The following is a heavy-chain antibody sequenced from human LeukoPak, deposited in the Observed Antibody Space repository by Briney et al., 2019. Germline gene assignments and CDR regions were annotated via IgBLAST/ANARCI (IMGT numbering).Heavy chain of an antibody. V-gene: IGHV3-30*03. D-gene: IGHD5-18*01. CDR2: ISYDGSYK. CDR1: EFTFSTYG. J-gene: IGHJ4*02. CDR3: ATSGYSYGWYYFDF. Sequence: PGGSLRLSCAASEFTFSTYGMHWVRQAPGKGLEWVAVISYDGSYKFYADSVKGRFTISRDNAKNTLYLQMNSLRAEDTAVYYCATSGYSYGWYYFDFWGQGTLVTVSS.